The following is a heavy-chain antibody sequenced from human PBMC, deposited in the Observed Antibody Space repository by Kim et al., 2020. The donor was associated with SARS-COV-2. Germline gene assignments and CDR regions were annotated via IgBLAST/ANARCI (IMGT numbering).Heavy chain of an antibody. CDR2: INAGNGNT. V-gene: IGHV1-3*01. CDR1: GYTFTSYA. J-gene: IGHJ5*02. D-gene: IGHD2-15*01. Sequence: ASVKVSCKASGYTFTSYAMHWVRQAPGQRLEWMGWINAGNGNTKYSQKFQGRVTITRDTSASTAYMELSSLRSEDTAVYYCARDSPSLKDIVVVVAATPTFSARWFDPWGQGTLVTVSS. CDR3: ARDSPSLKDIVVVVAATPTFSARWFDP.